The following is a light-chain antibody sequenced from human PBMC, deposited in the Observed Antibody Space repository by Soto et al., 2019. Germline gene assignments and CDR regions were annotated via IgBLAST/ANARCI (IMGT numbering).Light chain of an antibody. CDR2: GAS. J-gene: IGKJ1*01. V-gene: IGKV3-15*01. CDR3: QQYNNWPPLWT. CDR1: QSVSTY. Sequence: EIVLTQSPGTLSLSPGERATLSCRAIQSVSTYLAWYQQKPGQAPRLLIYGASTRATGIPARFSGSGSGTEFTLTISSLQSGDFAVYFCQQYNNWPPLWTFGQGTKVDI.